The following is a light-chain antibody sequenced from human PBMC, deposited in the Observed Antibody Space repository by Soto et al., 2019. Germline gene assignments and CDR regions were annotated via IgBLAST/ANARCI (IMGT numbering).Light chain of an antibody. CDR1: SSDVGSYNL. J-gene: IGLJ1*01. CDR2: EGS. V-gene: IGLV2-23*01. CDR3: CSYAGSSV. Sequence: QSVLTQPASVSGSPGQSITISCTGTSSDVGSYNLVSWYQQHPGKAPKLMIYEGSKRPSGVSNRFSGSKYGNTASLTISGLQAEDEADYYCCSYAGSSVFGTGTKVTV.